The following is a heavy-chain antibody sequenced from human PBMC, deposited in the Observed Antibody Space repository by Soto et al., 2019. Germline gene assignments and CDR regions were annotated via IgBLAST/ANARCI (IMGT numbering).Heavy chain of an antibody. CDR2: IIPIFGTA. CDR1: GGTFSSYA. CDR3: ARSPMIVVVIKEGYYFDY. J-gene: IGHJ4*02. D-gene: IGHD3-22*01. V-gene: IGHV1-69*01. Sequence: QVQLVQSGAEVKKPGSSVKVSCKASGGTFSSYAISWVRQAPGQGLEWMGGIIPIFGTANYAQKFQGRVTITADESTSTAYMELSSLRSEDTAVYYCARSPMIVVVIKEGYYFDYWAREPWSPSPQ.